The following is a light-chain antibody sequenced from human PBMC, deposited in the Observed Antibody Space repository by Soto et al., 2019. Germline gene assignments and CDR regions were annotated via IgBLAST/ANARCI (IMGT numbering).Light chain of an antibody. J-gene: IGLJ2*01. Sequence: QSALTQPASVSGSPGQSITICCTGTSSDVGGYNYVSWYQQHPGKAPKLMIYDVDNRPSGVSNRFSGSRSGNTASLTISGLQAEDEADYYCSSYTSTSTVVFGGGTKLTVL. CDR1: SSDVGGYNY. V-gene: IGLV2-14*01. CDR3: SSYTSTSTVV. CDR2: DVD.